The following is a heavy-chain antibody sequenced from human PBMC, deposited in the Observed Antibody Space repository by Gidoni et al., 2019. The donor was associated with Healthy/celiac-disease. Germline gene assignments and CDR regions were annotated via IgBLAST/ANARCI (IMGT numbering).Heavy chain of an antibody. D-gene: IGHD2-2*01. J-gene: IGHJ6*02. Sequence: QVQLQESGPGLVTPSQTLSLTCPVSGGSLRRGGYYWSWIRQHPGKGLRWIGYIYYSGSTYYNPSLKSRVTISVDTSKNQFSLKLSSVTAADTAVYYCATRRYCSSTSCYQDYYYGMDVWGQGTTVTVSS. V-gene: IGHV4-31*03. CDR1: GGSLRRGGYY. CDR2: IYYSGST. CDR3: ATRRYCSSTSCYQDYYYGMDV.